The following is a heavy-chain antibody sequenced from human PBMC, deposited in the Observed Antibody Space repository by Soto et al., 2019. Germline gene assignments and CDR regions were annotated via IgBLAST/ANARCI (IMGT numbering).Heavy chain of an antibody. V-gene: IGHV3-30*18. D-gene: IGHD6-19*01. J-gene: IGHJ6*02. CDR3: AKDGAGSGWRPQDYYYYAMDV. CDR1: GFTFSSYG. Sequence: QVQLVESGGGVVQPGRSLRLSCAASGFTFSSYGMHWVRQAPGKGLEWVAVISHDGSNKYYADSVKGRFTISRDNSKNTLYLQMNSLRAEDTAVYYCAKDGAGSGWRPQDYYYYAMDVWGQGTTVTVSS. CDR2: ISHDGSNK.